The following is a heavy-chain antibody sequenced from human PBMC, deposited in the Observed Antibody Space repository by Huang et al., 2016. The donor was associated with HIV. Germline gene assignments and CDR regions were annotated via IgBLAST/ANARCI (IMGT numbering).Heavy chain of an antibody. CDR2: FYTRGKT. Sequence: QVQLQESGPGLVKPSETLSLTCTVSGGSISTYYWSWIRQSAGKGLEWIGRFYTRGKTNYEPSLRSRVTMSVDTSKNQFSLRLTSVTAADTAVYYCARENEFCGSTNCHHYYYGLDVWGQGTTVTVSS. V-gene: IGHV4-4*07. CDR1: GGSISTYY. J-gene: IGHJ6*02. D-gene: IGHD2-2*01. CDR3: ARENEFCGSTNCHHYYYGLDV.